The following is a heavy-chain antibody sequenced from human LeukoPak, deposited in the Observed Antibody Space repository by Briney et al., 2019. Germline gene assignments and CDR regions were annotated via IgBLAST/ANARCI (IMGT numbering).Heavy chain of an antibody. CDR1: GGSFSGYY. Sequence: PSETLSLTCAVYGGSFSGYYWSWIRQPPGKGLEWIGEINHSGNTNSNPSLKSQVTMSVDTSKNQFSLKLSSLTAADTAMYYCARREPHGDYGGKIRYYYYMDVWGKGTTITISS. J-gene: IGHJ6*03. CDR3: ARREPHGDYGGKIRYYYYMDV. V-gene: IGHV4-34*01. D-gene: IGHD4-23*01. CDR2: INHSGNT.